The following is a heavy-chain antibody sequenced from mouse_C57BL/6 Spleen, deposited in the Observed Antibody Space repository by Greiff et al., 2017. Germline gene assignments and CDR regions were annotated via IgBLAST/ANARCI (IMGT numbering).Heavy chain of an antibody. CDR1: GYSFTGYY. V-gene: IGHV1-42*01. D-gene: IGHD4-1*01. J-gene: IGHJ2*01. CDR2: INPSTGGT. CDR3: ARSWDLGY. Sequence: EVQLKESGPELVKPGASVKISCKASGYSFTGYYMNWVKQSPEKSLEWIGEINPSTGGTTYNQKFKAKATLTVYKSSSTAYMQLKSLTSEDSAVYYCARSWDLGYWGQGTTLTVSS.